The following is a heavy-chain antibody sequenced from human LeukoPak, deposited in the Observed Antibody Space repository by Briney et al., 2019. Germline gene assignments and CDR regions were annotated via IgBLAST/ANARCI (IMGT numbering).Heavy chain of an antibody. CDR2: ISGTGGST. Sequence: PGGSLRLSCAASGFTFSTYGMSWVRQAPGKGLEWVSVISGTGGSTSSADSVKGRFTISRDSSKSTLYLQMDSLRAEDTAVYYCAKLLGGGWPPRRPFDYWGQGTLVTVSS. J-gene: IGHJ4*02. V-gene: IGHV3-23*01. D-gene: IGHD6-19*01. CDR3: AKLLGGGWPPRRPFDY. CDR1: GFTFSTYG.